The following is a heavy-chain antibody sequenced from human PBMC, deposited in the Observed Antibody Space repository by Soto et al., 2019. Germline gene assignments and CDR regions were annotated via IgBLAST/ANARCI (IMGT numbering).Heavy chain of an antibody. J-gene: IGHJ2*01. Sequence: QVQLQESGPGLVKPSETLSLTCTVSGVSISTYSWKWIRQPPGKGLVWIGYIDYTGNTNYNPSLKSRVTMSVDTSKNQSALKRSSVTAADTSLYYCARRYGEGYAYGWWYFDVWGHGTLVTVSS. CDR3: ARRYGEGYAYGWWYFDV. D-gene: IGHD5-18*01. CDR1: GVSISTYS. V-gene: IGHV4-59*08. CDR2: IDYTGNT.